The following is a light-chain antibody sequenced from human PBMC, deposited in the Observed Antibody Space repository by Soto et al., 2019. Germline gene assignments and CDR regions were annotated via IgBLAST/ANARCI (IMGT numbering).Light chain of an antibody. J-gene: IGKJ1*01. CDR3: QQYKDWTPR. CDR1: QSVSSY. Sequence: EMVMTQSPATLSVSPGERATLSCRASQSVSSYLAWYQQKPGQPPRLLIYVASTRAAGIPARFSGSGSGTEFTLTISSLQSEDFAVYYCQQYKDWTPRFGPGTKVDIK. V-gene: IGKV3-15*01. CDR2: VAS.